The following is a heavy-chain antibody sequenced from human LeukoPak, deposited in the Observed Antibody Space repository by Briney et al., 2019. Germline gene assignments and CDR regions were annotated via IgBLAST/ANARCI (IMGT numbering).Heavy chain of an antibody. V-gene: IGHV4-61*02. Sequence: SETLSLTCSVSGGSVSSTSNYWNWIRQPAGKGLQWIGRIYTTGSTNYNPSLKSRVTMSVDTSKNQFSLKLSSVTAADTAVYYCARDHYDHYGDYVFDYWGQGTLVTVSS. J-gene: IGHJ4*02. CDR3: ARDHYDHYGDYVFDY. CDR1: GGSVSSTSNY. D-gene: IGHD4-17*01. CDR2: IYTTGST.